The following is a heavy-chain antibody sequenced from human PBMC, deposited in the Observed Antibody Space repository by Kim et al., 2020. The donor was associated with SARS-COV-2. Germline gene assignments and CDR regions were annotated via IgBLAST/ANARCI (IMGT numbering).Heavy chain of an antibody. D-gene: IGHD2-2*01. Sequence: SETLSLTCAVYGGSFSGYYWSWIRQPPGKGLEWIGEINHSGSTNYNPSLKSRVTISVDTSKNQFSLKLSSVTAADTAVYYCARGGIRGIVVVPAANLRLGSPFDYWGQGTLVTVSS. CDR1: GGSFSGYY. CDR3: ARGGIRGIVVVPAANLRLGSPFDY. J-gene: IGHJ4*02. V-gene: IGHV4-34*01. CDR2: INHSGST.